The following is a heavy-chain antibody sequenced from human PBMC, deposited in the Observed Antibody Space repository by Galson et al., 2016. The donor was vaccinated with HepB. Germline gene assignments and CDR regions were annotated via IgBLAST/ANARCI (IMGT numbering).Heavy chain of an antibody. D-gene: IGHD3-22*01. CDR1: GGSISSSTYY. CDR3: ARYSSGYRPNFDY. J-gene: IGHJ4*02. CDR2: IYYIGTT. V-gene: IGHV4-39*01. Sequence: ETLSLTCTVSGGSISSSTYYWGWIRQPPGKGLEWLGSIYYIGTTYANPSLKSRVTISVDTSKNQFSLKLSSVTAADTAVYYCARYSSGYRPNFDYWGQGTLVTVSS.